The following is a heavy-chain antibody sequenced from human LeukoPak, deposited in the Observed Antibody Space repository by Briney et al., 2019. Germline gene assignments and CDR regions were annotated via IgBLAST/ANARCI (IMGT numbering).Heavy chain of an antibody. Sequence: GGSLRLSCAVSGFTFSSFPFHWVRQAPGKGLEWVAAISTDVSYKYHGDSVKGRFTISRDNPMNTLYLQMNGLRPDDTAVYYCARSLIPGRWYFDLWGRGTLVTVSS. CDR2: ISTDVSYK. V-gene: IGHV3-30*04. D-gene: IGHD3-16*01. CDR3: ARSLIPGRWYFDL. CDR1: GFTFSSFP. J-gene: IGHJ2*01.